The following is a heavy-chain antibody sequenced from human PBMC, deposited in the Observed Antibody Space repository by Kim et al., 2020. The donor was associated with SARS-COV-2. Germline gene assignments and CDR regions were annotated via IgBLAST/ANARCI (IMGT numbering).Heavy chain of an antibody. Sequence: GGSLRLSCAASGFTFSSYGMHWVRQAPGKGLEWVAVISYDGSNKYYADSVKGRFTISRDNSKNTLYLQMNSLRAEDTAVYYCAGYDYYGSGSYPPPEDGKGNWFDPWGQGTLVTVSS. CDR3: AGYDYYGSGSYPPPEDGKGNWFDP. V-gene: IGHV3-30*03. J-gene: IGHJ5*02. CDR1: GFTFSSYG. D-gene: IGHD3-10*01. CDR2: ISYDGSNK.